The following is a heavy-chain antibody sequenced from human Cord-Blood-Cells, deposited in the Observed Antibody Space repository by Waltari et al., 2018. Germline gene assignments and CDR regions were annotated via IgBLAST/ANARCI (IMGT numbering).Heavy chain of an antibody. D-gene: IGHD2-15*01. CDR1: GFTGSSNY. CDR2: IYSGGST. V-gene: IGHV3-53*01. J-gene: IGHJ4*02. Sequence: EVQLVESGGGWIQPGGSLRLSCAASGFTGSSNYMNWVRRAPGKGLEWVSVIYSGGSTYYADSVKGRFTISRDNSKNTLYLQMNSLRAEDTAVYYCARDWAYCSGGSCYFDYWGQGTLVTVSS. CDR3: ARDWAYCSGGSCYFDY.